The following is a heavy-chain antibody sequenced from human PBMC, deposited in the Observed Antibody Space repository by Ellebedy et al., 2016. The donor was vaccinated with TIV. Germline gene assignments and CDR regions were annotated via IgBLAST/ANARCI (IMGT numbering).Heavy chain of an antibody. J-gene: IGHJ5*02. CDR1: GFTFSSYY. Sequence: RGSLRLSCVASGFTFSSYYMSWVRQAPGKGLEWVANIKQDGSDKYYLDSVKGRFTISRDNAKNSLYLQMDSLRAEDTAVYYCAKALYISSPNWFDPWGQGTLVTVSS. V-gene: IGHV3-7*03. CDR2: IKQDGSDK. CDR3: AKALYISSPNWFDP. D-gene: IGHD6-6*01.